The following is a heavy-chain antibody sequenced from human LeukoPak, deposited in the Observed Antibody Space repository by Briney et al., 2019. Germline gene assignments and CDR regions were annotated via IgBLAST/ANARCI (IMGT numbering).Heavy chain of an antibody. CDR2: IHPNSGGA. CDR3: AKSGHNYYMDV. D-gene: IGHD3-10*01. V-gene: IGHV1-2*02. Sequence: ASVKVSCKASGYTFTGYYIHWVRQAPGQGLEWMGWIHPNSGGANYAQKFQGRVTMTRDTSISTAYMELSSLRSDDTAVYYCAKSGHNYYMDVWGKGTTVTVSS. J-gene: IGHJ6*03. CDR1: GYTFTGYY.